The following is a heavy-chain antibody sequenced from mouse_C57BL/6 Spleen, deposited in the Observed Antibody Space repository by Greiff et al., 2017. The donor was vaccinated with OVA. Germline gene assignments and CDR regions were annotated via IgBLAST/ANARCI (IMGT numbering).Heavy chain of an antibody. J-gene: IGHJ3*01. CDR2: ISSGGSYT. CDR1: GFTFSSYG. D-gene: IGHD3-2*02. Sequence: EVQGVESGGDLVKPGGSLKLSCAASGFTFSSYGMSWVRQTPDKRLEWVATISSGGSYTYYPDSVKGRFTISRDNAKNTLYLQMSSLKSEDTAMYYCARSPDSSGPFAYWGQGTLVTVSA. CDR3: ARSPDSSGPFAY. V-gene: IGHV5-6*01.